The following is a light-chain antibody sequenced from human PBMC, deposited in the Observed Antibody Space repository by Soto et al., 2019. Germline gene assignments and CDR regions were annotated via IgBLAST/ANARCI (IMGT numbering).Light chain of an antibody. J-gene: IGKJ3*01. V-gene: IGKV4-1*01. CDR1: QSVLYSSNSKNY. CDR3: QQYYSTPQT. CDR2: WAS. Sequence: DIVLTQSPDSLAVSLGERATINCKSSQSVLYSSNSKNYLAWYQHKLGQPPKLLIYWASTRESRVPDRFSGSVSGTDFALTISSLQAEDVAGYYCQQYYSTPQTFGPGTKVEIK.